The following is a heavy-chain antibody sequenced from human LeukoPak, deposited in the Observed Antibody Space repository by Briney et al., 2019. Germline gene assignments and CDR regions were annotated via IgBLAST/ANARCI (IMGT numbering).Heavy chain of an antibody. D-gene: IGHD6-6*01. CDR3: ARDPYSSSAVP. CDR2: INPNNGGT. Sequence: ASVKVSCKASGYTFTGYYMHWVRQAPGQGLEWMGRINPNNGGTNYAQKFQGRVTMTRDTSITTAYMELRGLRSDDTAVYYCARDPYSSSAVPWGQGTLVTVSS. CDR1: GYTFTGYY. J-gene: IGHJ5*02. V-gene: IGHV1-2*06.